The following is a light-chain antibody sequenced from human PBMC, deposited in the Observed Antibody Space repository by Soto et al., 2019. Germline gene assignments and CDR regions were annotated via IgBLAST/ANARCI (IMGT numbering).Light chain of an antibody. CDR1: QSVSSD. CDR2: GAS. CDR3: QQYNAWPGT. J-gene: IGKJ1*01. Sequence: EIVMTQSPATLSVSPGERATLSCRASQSVSSDLAWYHQKPGQAPRLLIYGASTRATGIPARFSGSGSGTHFTLTISSLQSEDFGTYYCQQYNAWPGTFGQGTKVDIK. V-gene: IGKV3-15*01.